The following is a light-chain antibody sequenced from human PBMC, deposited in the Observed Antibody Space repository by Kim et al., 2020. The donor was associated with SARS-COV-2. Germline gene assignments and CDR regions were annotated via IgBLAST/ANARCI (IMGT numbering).Light chain of an antibody. V-gene: IGLV3-19*01. CDR1: SLKTYS. CDR2: GKN. Sequence: SSELTQDPAVSVALGQTVTITCQGDSLKTYSASWYQQKPGQAPVLVIYGKNNRPSGIPDRFSGSSAGHTVSLTITGAQAEDEADYYCNSRDSSAKHLVFGGGTQLTVL. J-gene: IGLJ3*02. CDR3: NSRDSSAKHLV.